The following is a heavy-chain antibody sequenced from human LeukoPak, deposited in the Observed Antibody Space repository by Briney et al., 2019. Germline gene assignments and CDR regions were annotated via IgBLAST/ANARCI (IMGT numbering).Heavy chain of an antibody. D-gene: IGHD3-10*01. Sequence: SETLSLTCTVSGGSISSYYWSWIRQPPGKGLEWIGYIYYSGSTNYNPSLKSRVTISVDTSKNQFSLKLSSVTAADTAVYYCARARLWFGELRRYWFDPWGQGTLVTVSS. CDR1: GGSISSYY. J-gene: IGHJ5*02. V-gene: IGHV4-59*12. CDR3: ARARLWFGELRRYWFDP. CDR2: IYYSGST.